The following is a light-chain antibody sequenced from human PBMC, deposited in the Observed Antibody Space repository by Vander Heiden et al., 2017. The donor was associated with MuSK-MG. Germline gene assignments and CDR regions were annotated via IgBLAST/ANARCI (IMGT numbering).Light chain of an antibody. CDR1: QSVSSD. CDR3: QHRSNWRIS. Sequence: EIVLTQSPATLSLSPGERATLSCRASQSVSSDLAWDQQRPGQAPRLLIYDAANRDPGIQNRFSGSGAGTDFTLTSNSREPEDFEVYFLQHRSNWRISVGQARIL. J-gene: IGKJ5*01. V-gene: IGKV3-11*01. CDR2: DAA.